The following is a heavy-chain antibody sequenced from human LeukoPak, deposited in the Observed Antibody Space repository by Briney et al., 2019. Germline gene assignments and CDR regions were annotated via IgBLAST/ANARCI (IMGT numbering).Heavy chain of an antibody. D-gene: IGHD6-19*01. J-gene: IGHJ4*02. V-gene: IGHV3-74*01. Sequence: PGGSLRLSCAASGFTFSSYWMRWVRQAPGKGLVWVSRINSDGSTTGYADSVMGRFTISRDNAKNTLYLQMNSLRAEDTAVYYCARVIYSGWEGELSDWGQGTLVTVSS. CDR3: ARVIYSGWEGELSD. CDR2: INSDGSTT. CDR1: GFTFSSYW.